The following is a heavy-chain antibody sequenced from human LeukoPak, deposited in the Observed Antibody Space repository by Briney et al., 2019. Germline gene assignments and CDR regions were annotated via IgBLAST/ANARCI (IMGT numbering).Heavy chain of an antibody. CDR3: AKELYASGSYYNGFFDY. Sequence: AGGSLRLSCAASGFTFSSYAMSWVRQAPGKGLEWVSAISGSRTYYTDPVKGRFTISRDNSKNTLYLQMNSLRAEDTAVYYCAKELYASGSYYNGFFDYWGQGTLVTVSS. J-gene: IGHJ4*02. CDR2: ISGSRT. CDR1: GFTFSSYA. D-gene: IGHD3-10*01. V-gene: IGHV3-23*01.